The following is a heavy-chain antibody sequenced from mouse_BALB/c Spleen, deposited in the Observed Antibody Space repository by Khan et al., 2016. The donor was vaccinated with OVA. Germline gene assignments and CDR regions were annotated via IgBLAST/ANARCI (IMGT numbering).Heavy chain of an antibody. Sequence: QVQLQQSGAELARPGASVKMSCKASGYTFTSYTMHWVRQRPGQAPEWIGHGNPSNSYTNYNQNFKDKATLIVDKSSSTAYMQLSSLTSEDSAVYYCVGEGAYHRSDGWFAYWGQGTLVTVSA. D-gene: IGHD2-14*01. V-gene: IGHV1-4*01. CDR2: GNPSNSYT. CDR1: GYTFTSYT. J-gene: IGHJ3*01. CDR3: VGEGAYHRSDGWFAY.